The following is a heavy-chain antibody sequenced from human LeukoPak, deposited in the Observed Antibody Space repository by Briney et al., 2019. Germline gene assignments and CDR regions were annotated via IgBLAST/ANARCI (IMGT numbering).Heavy chain of an antibody. CDR3: VKDPDPRYCSSTSCSPI. J-gene: IGHJ3*02. D-gene: IGHD2-2*01. V-gene: IGHV3-23*01. CDR1: GFTFSSHA. CDR2: ISGHGDTT. Sequence: GGSLRLSCAASGFTFSSHAMIWVRQAPGKGLEWVSTISGHGDTTYDADSVKGRFTISRDNSKNTLYLQMNSLRVEDTAVYYCVKDPDPRYCSSTSCSPIWGQGTMVTVSS.